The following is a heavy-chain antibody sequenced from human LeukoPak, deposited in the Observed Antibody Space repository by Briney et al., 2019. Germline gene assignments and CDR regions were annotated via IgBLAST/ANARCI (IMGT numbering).Heavy chain of an antibody. Sequence: GSLRLSCAASGFTFSSYEMNWVRQAPGKGLEWVSYISSSGSTIYYADSVKGRFTISRDNSKNTLYLQMNSLRAEDTAVYYCAKGGNWNGLNYFDYWGQGTLVTVSS. CDR1: GFTFSSYE. CDR3: AKGGNWNGLNYFDY. V-gene: IGHV3-48*03. CDR2: ISSSGSTI. D-gene: IGHD1-1*01. J-gene: IGHJ4*02.